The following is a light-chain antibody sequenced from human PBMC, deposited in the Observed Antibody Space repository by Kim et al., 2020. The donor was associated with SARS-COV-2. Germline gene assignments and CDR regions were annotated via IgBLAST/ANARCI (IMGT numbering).Light chain of an antibody. CDR2: DAS. V-gene: IGKV3-11*01. CDR1: QSVSSS. Sequence: EIVLTQSPATLSLSPGERATLSCRASQSVSSSLAWYQQKPGQAPRLLIYDASNRATGIPARFSGSGSGTDFTLTISSLEPEDFAVYYCQQRSNWPPTLTFGRGTKVDIK. J-gene: IGKJ1*01. CDR3: QQRSNWPPTLT.